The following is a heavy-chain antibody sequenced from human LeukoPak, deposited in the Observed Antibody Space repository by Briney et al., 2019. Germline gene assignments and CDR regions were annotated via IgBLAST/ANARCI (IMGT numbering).Heavy chain of an antibody. D-gene: IGHD2-2*01. V-gene: IGHV4-39*07. Sequence: SETLSLTCTVSGGSISSSSYYWSWIRQPPGKGLEWIGEINHSGSTNYNPSLKSRVTISVDTSKNQFSLKLSSVTAADTAVYYCARAAPLGYCSSTSCYAVGYYYYYGMDVWGQGTTVTVSS. J-gene: IGHJ6*02. CDR3: ARAAPLGYCSSTSCYAVGYYYYYGMDV. CDR2: INHSGST. CDR1: GGSISSSSYY.